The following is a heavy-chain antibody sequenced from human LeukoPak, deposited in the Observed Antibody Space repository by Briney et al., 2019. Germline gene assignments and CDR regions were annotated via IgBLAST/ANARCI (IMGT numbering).Heavy chain of an antibody. Sequence: SETLSLTCAVYGGSFSDYYWSWIRQPPGKGLEWIGDINHSGSTNYNPSLKSRVTISVDTSKNQFSLKLSSVTAADTAVYYCARVRKAAPTWFGDRAFDIWGQGTMVTVSS. CDR3: ARVRKAAPTWFGDRAFDI. V-gene: IGHV4-34*01. D-gene: IGHD3-10*01. J-gene: IGHJ3*02. CDR1: GGSFSDYY. CDR2: INHSGST.